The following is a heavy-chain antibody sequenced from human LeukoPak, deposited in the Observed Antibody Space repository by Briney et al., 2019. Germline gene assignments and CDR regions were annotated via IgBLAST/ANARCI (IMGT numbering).Heavy chain of an antibody. J-gene: IGHJ6*02. CDR2: ISAYNGNT. D-gene: IGHD3-9*01. CDR1: GYTFTSYG. CDR3: ARALQLRYFDWLPTDYGMDV. Sequence: ASVKVSCKASGYTFTSYGTSWVRQAPGQGLEWMGWISAYNGNTNYAQKLQGRVTMTTDTSTSTAYMELRSLRSDDTAVYYCARALQLRYFDWLPTDYGMDVWGQGTTVTVSS. V-gene: IGHV1-18*01.